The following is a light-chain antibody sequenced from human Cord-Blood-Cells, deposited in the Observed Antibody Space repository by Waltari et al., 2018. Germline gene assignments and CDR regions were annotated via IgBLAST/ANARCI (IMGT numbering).Light chain of an antibody. Sequence: SYVLTQPPSVSVAPGKTARITCGGNNIGSKSVHWYQQKPGQAPVLGIYYDSDRPSGIPERFSGSNSGNTATLTISRVEAGDEADYYCQVWDVVFGGGTKLTVL. CDR1: NIGSKS. CDR3: QVWDVV. V-gene: IGLV3-21*04. J-gene: IGLJ2*01. CDR2: YDS.